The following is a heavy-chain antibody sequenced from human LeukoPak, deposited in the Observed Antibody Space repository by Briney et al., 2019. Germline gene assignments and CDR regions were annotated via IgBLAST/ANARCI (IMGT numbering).Heavy chain of an antibody. CDR3: ASGRVYSSSWYPFDY. D-gene: IGHD6-13*01. J-gene: IGHJ4*02. CDR2: INPNSGGT. Sequence: GASVKVSCKASGYTFTGYYMHWARQAPGQGLEWMGWINPNSGGTNYAQKFQGRVTMTRDTSISTAYMELSRLRSDDTAVYYCASGRVYSSSWYPFDYWGQGTLVTVSS. CDR1: GYTFTGYY. V-gene: IGHV1-2*02.